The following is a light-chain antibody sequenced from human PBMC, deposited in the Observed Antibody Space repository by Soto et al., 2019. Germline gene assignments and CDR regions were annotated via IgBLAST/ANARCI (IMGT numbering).Light chain of an antibody. J-gene: IGKJ5*01. CDR2: DAS. Sequence: EIVMTQSPATLSVSPGERATLSCKASQSVSSNLAWYQQKPGQAPRLLIYDASSRATGIPDRFSGSGSGTDFTLTISRLEPEDSAVYYCQQYGSSPPITFGQGTRLEIK. CDR3: QQYGSSPPIT. V-gene: IGKV3-20*01. CDR1: QSVSSN.